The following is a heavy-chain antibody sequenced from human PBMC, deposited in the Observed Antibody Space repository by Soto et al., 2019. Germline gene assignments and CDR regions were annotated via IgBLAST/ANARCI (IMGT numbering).Heavy chain of an antibody. CDR2: INHSGST. Sequence: ASETLSLTCAVYGGSFSGYYWSWIRQPPGKGLEWIGEINHSGSTNYNPSLKSRVTISVDTSKNQFSLKLSSVTAADTAVYYCASSSSWYYYYYGMDVWGQGTTVTVSS. D-gene: IGHD6-13*01. J-gene: IGHJ6*02. CDR3: ASSSSWYYYYYGMDV. V-gene: IGHV4-34*01. CDR1: GGSFSGYY.